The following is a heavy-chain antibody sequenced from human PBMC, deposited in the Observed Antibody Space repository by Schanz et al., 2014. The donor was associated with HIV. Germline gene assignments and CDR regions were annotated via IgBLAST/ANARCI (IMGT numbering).Heavy chain of an antibody. V-gene: IGHV3-23*04. J-gene: IGHJ2*01. D-gene: IGHD4-17*01. CDR2: ISGSGGST. CDR1: GFIFSRYG. CDR3: AKGYGDYYWYFDL. Sequence: VQLVESGGGVVQPGRSLRLSCAASGFIFSRYGMHWVRQAPGKGLEWVSAISGSGGSTNYADSVKGRFTISRDNSKNTLYLQMNSLRAEDTAVYYCAKGYGDYYWYFDLWGRGTLVTVSS.